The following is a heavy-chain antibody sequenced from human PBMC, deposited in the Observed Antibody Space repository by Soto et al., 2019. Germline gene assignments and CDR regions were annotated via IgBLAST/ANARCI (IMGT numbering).Heavy chain of an antibody. V-gene: IGHV3-7*04. J-gene: IGHJ3*02. CDR3: ARGDYYDTSGPFSDAFDI. D-gene: IGHD3-22*01. CDR2: IKPDGSEK. Sequence: EVQLVESGGGLVQPGGSLRLSCAASGFTFSTYWMSWVRQAPGKGLEWVANIKPDGSEKWYVDSVKGRFTISRDNAKSSLYLQMDSLRDEDTAVYYCARGDYYDTSGPFSDAFDIWGQGTMVTVSS. CDR1: GFTFSTYW.